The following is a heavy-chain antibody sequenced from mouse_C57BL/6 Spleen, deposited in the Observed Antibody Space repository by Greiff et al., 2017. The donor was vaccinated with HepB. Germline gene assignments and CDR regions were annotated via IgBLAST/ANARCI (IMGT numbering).Heavy chain of an antibody. Sequence: QVHVKQSGTELVKPGASVKLSCKASGYTFTSYWMHWVKQRPGQGLEWIGNINPSNGGTNYNEKFKSKATLTVDKSSSTAYMQLSSLTSEDSAVYYCARGAYGYDGGDYWGQGTTLTVSS. CDR3: ARGAYGYDGGDY. CDR2: INPSNGGT. D-gene: IGHD2-2*01. V-gene: IGHV1-53*01. J-gene: IGHJ2*01. CDR1: GYTFTSYW.